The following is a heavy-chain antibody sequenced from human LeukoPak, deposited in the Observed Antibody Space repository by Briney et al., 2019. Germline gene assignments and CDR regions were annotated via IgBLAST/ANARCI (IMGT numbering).Heavy chain of an antibody. Sequence: ASVKVSCKASGYTFTSYYMHWVRQAPGQGLEWMGIINPSGGSTSYAQKFQGRVTMTRDTSTSTVYMELSSLRPEDTAVYYCARSHPAKYYFDYWGQGTLVTVSS. CDR1: GYTFTSYY. CDR3: ARSHPAKYYFDY. J-gene: IGHJ4*02. CDR2: INPSGGST. V-gene: IGHV1-46*01.